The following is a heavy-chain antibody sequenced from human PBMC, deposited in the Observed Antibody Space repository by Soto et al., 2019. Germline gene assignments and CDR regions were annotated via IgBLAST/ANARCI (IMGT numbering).Heavy chain of an antibody. CDR1: GGTFSSYT. CDR2: IIPILGIA. D-gene: IGHD2-2*01. V-gene: IGHV1-69*02. CDR3: ATTSEEYQLRSDWYFDL. J-gene: IGHJ2*01. Sequence: QVQLVQSGAEVKKPGSSVKVSCKASGGTFSSYTISWVRQAPGQGLEWMGRIIPILGIANYAQKFQGRVTITADKATSTAYMELSSLRSEDTAVYYCATTSEEYQLRSDWYFDLWGRGTLVTVSS.